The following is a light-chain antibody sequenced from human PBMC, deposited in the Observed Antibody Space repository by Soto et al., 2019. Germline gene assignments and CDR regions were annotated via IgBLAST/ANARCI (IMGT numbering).Light chain of an antibody. V-gene: IGLV2-14*01. J-gene: IGLJ1*01. CDR3: SSYTSDSSYV. CDR1: SSDVGLYDY. CDR2: AVS. Sequence: QCFRTQPASVSGSRGQSITISCTGTSSDVGLYDYVSWYQQHPGKAPQLMIYAVSNRPSGVSNRFSASTSGNTASLFISGLQAEDEADYYRSSYTSDSSYVFGSGTKVTVL.